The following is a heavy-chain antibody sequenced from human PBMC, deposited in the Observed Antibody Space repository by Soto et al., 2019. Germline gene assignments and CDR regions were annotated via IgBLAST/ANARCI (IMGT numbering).Heavy chain of an antibody. CDR1: GFTFRIYA. D-gene: IGHD2-15*01. CDR3: ERGDREDIAVVIGARPGEYGVDV. V-gene: IGHV3-30-3*01. Sequence: QVQLVESGGGVVQPGRSLRLSCAASGFTFRIYAMHWVRQAPGKGLECVAVISYDGSNKFYRDSVKGRFTISRDNSTNTLYLQINSLRYEDTAVYYCERGDREDIAVVIGARPGEYGVDVWGQGTTVTVSS. CDR2: ISYDGSNK. J-gene: IGHJ6*02.